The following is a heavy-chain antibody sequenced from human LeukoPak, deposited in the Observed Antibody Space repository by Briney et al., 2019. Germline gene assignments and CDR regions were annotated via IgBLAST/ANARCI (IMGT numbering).Heavy chain of an antibody. CDR2: IKEDGTEK. Sequence: PGGSLRLPCAASGFTFSNSWMHWLRQAPGKGLEWVANIKEDGTEKYYGDSVKGRFTISRDNGKNSLYLQMNSLTIEDTAVYYCAKPNSRWGQGTLVTVSS. CDR1: GFTFSNSW. D-gene: IGHD2/OR15-2a*01. CDR3: AKPNSR. J-gene: IGHJ4*02. V-gene: IGHV3-7*01.